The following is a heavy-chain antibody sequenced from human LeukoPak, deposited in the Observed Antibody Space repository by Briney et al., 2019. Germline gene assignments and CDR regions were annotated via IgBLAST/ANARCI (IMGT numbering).Heavy chain of an antibody. CDR3: ARVLRYCSGGNCYSGGLGYMDV. J-gene: IGHJ6*03. CDR1: GGSISSYY. V-gene: IGHV4-59*01. Sequence: SETLSLTCTVSGGSISSYYWSWIRQPPGKGLEWIGYIYYSGSTNYNPSLKSRVTISVDTSKNQFSLKLTSVTAADTAVYYCARVLRYCSGGNCYSGGLGYMDVWGKGATVTISS. D-gene: IGHD2-15*01. CDR2: IYYSGST.